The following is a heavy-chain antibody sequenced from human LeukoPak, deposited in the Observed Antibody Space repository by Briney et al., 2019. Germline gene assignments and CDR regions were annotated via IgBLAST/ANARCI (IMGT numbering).Heavy chain of an antibody. CDR1: GGSISSYY. D-gene: IGHD3-22*01. V-gene: IGHV4-59*01. Sequence: PSETLSLTCTVSGGSISSYYWSWIRQPPGKGLEWLGYIYYSGSTYYNPSLESRVTISVDTSKNQFSLKLTSVTAADTAVYYCARDRRAGQSGYWFDPWGQGTLATVSS. CDR2: IYYSGST. CDR3: ARDRRAGQSGYWFDP. J-gene: IGHJ5*02.